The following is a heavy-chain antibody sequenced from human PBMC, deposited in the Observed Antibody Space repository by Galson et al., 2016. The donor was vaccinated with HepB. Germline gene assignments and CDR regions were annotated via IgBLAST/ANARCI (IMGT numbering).Heavy chain of an antibody. D-gene: IGHD6-19*01. V-gene: IGHV1-18*01. Sequence: SVKVSCKASGCTFASYGISWVRQAPGQGLEWMGWISAYNGNTNYAQKLQGRVTITTDTSTSTAYMELRSLRSDDTAVYYCARDWLVAVFDYWGQGTLVTVSS. CDR3: ARDWLVAVFDY. J-gene: IGHJ4*02. CDR2: ISAYNGNT. CDR1: GCTFASYG.